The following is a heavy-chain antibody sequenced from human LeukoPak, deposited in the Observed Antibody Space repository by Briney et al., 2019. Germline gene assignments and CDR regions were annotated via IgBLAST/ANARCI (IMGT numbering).Heavy chain of an antibody. D-gene: IGHD4-23*01. V-gene: IGHV3-11*04. CDR1: GFTFSDYY. J-gene: IGHJ6*03. CDR3: AKCGNSSYYYYMDV. CDR2: ISSSGSTI. Sequence: GGSLRLSCAASGFTFSDYYMSWIRQAPGKGLEWVSYISSSGSTIYYADSVKGRFTISRDNSKNTLYLQMNSLRAEDTAVYYCAKCGNSSYYYYMDVWGKGTTVTVSS.